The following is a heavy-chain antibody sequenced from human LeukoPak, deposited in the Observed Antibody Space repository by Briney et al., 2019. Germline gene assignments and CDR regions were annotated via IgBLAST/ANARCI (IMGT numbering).Heavy chain of an antibody. Sequence: GGSLRLSCAASGFTFSSYWMSWVRQAPGKGLEWVANIKQDGSEKYYVDSVEGRFTISRDNAKNSLYLQMNSLRAEDTAVYYCARARYNWNDVADYWGQGTLVTVSS. CDR3: ARARYNWNDVADY. D-gene: IGHD1-1*01. J-gene: IGHJ4*02. CDR2: IKQDGSEK. CDR1: GFTFSSYW. V-gene: IGHV3-7*03.